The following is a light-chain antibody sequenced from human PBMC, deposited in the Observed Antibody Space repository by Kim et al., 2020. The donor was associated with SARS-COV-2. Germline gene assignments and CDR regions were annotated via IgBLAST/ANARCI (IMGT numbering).Light chain of an antibody. V-gene: IGLV2-14*03. CDR2: DVT. CDR1: SSDVGGYNY. CDR3: SSYTDNTPLV. J-gene: IGLJ3*02. Sequence: GQSITSSCTGTSSDVGGYNYVSWYQQHPGKVPKLMIYDVTNRPSGVSNRFSGSKSGSTASLTISGLQTEDEADYFCSSYTDNTPLVFGGGTQLTVL.